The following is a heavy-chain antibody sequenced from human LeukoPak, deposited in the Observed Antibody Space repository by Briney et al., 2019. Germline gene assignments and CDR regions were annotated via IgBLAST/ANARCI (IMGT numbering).Heavy chain of an antibody. J-gene: IGHJ4*02. V-gene: IGHV3-9*01. Sequence: PGGSLRLSCAASGFTFDDDAMHWVRQAPGKGLEWVSGISWNSGFIGYADSVKGRFTISRDNAKNSLYLQMNSLRAEDTAVYYCARLRYSLWGDYWGQGTLVTVSS. CDR2: ISWNSGFI. CDR1: GFTFDDDA. D-gene: IGHD2-15*01. CDR3: ARLRYSLWGDY.